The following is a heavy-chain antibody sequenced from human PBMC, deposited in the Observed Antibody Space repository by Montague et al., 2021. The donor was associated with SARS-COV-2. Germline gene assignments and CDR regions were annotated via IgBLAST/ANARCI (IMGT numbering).Heavy chain of an antibody. V-gene: IGHV6-1*01. CDR3: ARVWTTEWYEGYFDN. J-gene: IGHJ4*02. CDR2: TYYRSRWDR. CDR1: GDSVSSNNAA. Sequence: CAISGDSVSSNNAAWNWIRQSPPRGLEWLGRTYYRSRWDREYALXLKXRSTIDPDTYKNQFSLQLNSVTPEDTAVYYCARVWTTEWYEGYFDNWGQGTLVTVSS. D-gene: IGHD3-3*01.